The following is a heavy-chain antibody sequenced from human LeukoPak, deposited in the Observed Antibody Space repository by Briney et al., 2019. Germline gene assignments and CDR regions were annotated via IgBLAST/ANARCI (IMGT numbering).Heavy chain of an antibody. CDR1: GGSTSSYY. J-gene: IGHJ4*02. CDR3: ASTYCSGGSCYWALEY. Sequence: SETLSLTCTVSGGSTSSYYWSWIRQPPGKGLEWIGYIYYSGSTNYTPSLKSRVTISVDTSKNQFPLKLSSVTAADTAVYYCASTYCSGGSCYWALEYWGQGTLVTVSS. V-gene: IGHV4-59*08. CDR2: IYYSGST. D-gene: IGHD2-15*01.